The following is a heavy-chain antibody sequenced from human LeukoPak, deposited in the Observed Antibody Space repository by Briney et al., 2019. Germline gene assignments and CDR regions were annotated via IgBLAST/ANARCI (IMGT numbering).Heavy chain of an antibody. D-gene: IGHD5-24*01. J-gene: IGHJ3*01. CDR3: ARVFDGHYGFDL. V-gene: IGHV3-7*05. Sequence: GGSLRLSCAASGFTSTTYSMSWGRQAPGKGLEWVANINQDGNEKYYVASVKGRFTISRDNAKNSMYVQMNRLRAEDMAVYYCARVFDGHYGFDLWGQGTMVTVSS. CDR1: GFTSTTYS. CDR2: INQDGNEK.